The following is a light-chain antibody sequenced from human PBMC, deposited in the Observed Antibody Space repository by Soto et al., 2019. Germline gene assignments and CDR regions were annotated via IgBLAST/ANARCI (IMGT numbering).Light chain of an antibody. V-gene: IGLV2-14*01. Sequence: HSALTQPASVSGSPGQSITMSCTGTSSDVGGYNYVSWYQQHPGKAPKLMIYEVSNRPSGVSNRFSGSKSGNTASLTISGLQAEDEADYYCSSYTSSSTWVFGGGTKLTVL. CDR3: SSYTSSSTWV. J-gene: IGLJ3*02. CDR2: EVS. CDR1: SSDVGGYNY.